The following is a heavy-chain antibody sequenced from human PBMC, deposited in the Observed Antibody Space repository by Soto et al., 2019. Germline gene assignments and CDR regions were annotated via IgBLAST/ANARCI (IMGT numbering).Heavy chain of an antibody. V-gene: IGHV3-7*01. D-gene: IGHD3-3*01. Sequence: EVQVVESGGGLVQPGGSLRLSCAASGFTFSSYWMSWVRQAPGKGLEWVANIKQDGSEKYYVDSVKGRFTISRDNAKNSMSVHMNSLRAEETALYYCASGYGLHDYWGQGTLVTVSS. CDR2: IKQDGSEK. CDR1: GFTFSSYW. CDR3: ASGYGLHDY. J-gene: IGHJ4*02.